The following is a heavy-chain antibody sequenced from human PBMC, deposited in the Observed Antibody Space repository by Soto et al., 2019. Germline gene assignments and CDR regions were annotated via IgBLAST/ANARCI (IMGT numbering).Heavy chain of an antibody. J-gene: IGHJ4*02. D-gene: IGHD3-9*01. CDR2: IYYSGST. CDR1: GGSISSYY. CDR3: ARAYYDILTGPRPYYFDY. Sequence: PSETLSLTCTVSGGSISSYYWSWIRQLPGKGLEWIGYIYYSGSTNYNPSLKSRVTISVDTSKNQFSLKPSSVTAADTAVYYCARAYYDILTGPRPYYFDYWGQGTLVTVSS. V-gene: IGHV4-59*01.